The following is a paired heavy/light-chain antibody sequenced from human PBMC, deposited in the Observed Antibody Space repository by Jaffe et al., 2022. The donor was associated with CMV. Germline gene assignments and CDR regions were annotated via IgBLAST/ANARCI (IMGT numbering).Light chain of an antibody. Sequence: SYELTQPPSVSVSPGQTASITCSGDKLGDKYACWYQQKPGQSPVLVIYQDSKRPSGIPERFSGSNSGNTATLTISGTQAMDEADYYCQAWDSSTRVVFGGGTKLTVL. V-gene: IGLV3-1*01. CDR1: KLGDKY. CDR2: QDS. CDR3: QAWDSSTRVV. J-gene: IGLJ2*01.
Heavy chain of an antibody. CDR2: ISAYNGNT. V-gene: IGHV1-18*01. CDR1: GYTFTSYG. D-gene: IGHD6-6*01. Sequence: QVQLVQSGAEVKKPGASVKVSCKASGYTFTSYGISWVRQAPGQGLEWMGWISAYNGNTNYAQKLQGRVTMTTDTSTSTAYMELRSLRSDDTAVYYCARAITKAARPYYYYYGMDVWGQGTTVTVSS. CDR3: ARAITKAARPYYYYYGMDV. J-gene: IGHJ6*02.